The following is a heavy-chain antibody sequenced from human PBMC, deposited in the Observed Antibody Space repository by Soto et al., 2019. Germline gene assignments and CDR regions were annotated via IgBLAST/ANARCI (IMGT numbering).Heavy chain of an antibody. V-gene: IGHV1-69*13. CDR3: ARGAMIVVVTHTHWYFDL. D-gene: IGHD3-22*01. J-gene: IGHJ2*01. CDR2: IIPIFGTA. CDR1: GGTFSSYA. Sequence: VASVKVSCKASGGTFSSYAISWVRQAPGQGLEWMGGIIPIFGTANYAQKFQGRVTITADESTSTAYMELSSLRSEDTAVYYCARGAMIVVVTHTHWYFDLWGRGTLVTVSS.